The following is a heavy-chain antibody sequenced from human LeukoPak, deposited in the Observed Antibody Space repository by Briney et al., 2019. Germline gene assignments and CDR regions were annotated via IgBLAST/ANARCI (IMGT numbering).Heavy chain of an antibody. CDR3: ATTSYYCDSPDY. J-gene: IGHJ4*02. V-gene: IGHV4-39*01. CDR2: IYYSWDT. Sequence: SETLSLTCTVSGGSISSTSYYWGWIRQPPGSGLGWVGSIYYSWDTCYNPSLKSRVTISVDTSKNQFSLTLSSVTAADTAVDYCATTSYYCDSPDYWGQGALVTVSS. D-gene: IGHD3-22*01. CDR1: GGSISSTSYY.